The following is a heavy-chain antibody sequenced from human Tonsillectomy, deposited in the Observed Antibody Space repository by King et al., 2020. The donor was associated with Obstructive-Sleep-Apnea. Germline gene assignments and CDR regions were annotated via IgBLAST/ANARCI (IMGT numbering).Heavy chain of an antibody. CDR1: GGTFSSYA. CDR2: IIPIFGTA. V-gene: IGHV1-69*01. J-gene: IGHJ5*02. Sequence: VQLVESGAEVKKPGSSVKVSCKASGGTFSSYAISWVRQAPGQGLEWMGGIIPIFGTANYAQKFQGRVTIPADESTSTAYMELGSLRSEDTAVYYCARETSPRDNWFDPWGQGTLVTVSS. D-gene: IGHD4-11*01. CDR3: ARETSPRDNWFDP.